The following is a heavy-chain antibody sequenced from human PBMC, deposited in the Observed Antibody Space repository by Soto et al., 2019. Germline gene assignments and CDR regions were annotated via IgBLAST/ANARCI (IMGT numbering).Heavy chain of an antibody. CDR3: ARVGSPDYYGSGSPNDASDI. J-gene: IGHJ3*02. Sequence: GPSVKVSCKVSGYRFTSYGISWVRQAPGQGLEWMGWISAYNGNTNYAQKLQGRVTMTTDTSTSTAYMELRSLRSDDTAVYYCARVGSPDYYGSGSPNDASDIWGQGTMVTVSS. D-gene: IGHD3-10*01. CDR1: GYRFTSYG. CDR2: ISAYNGNT. V-gene: IGHV1-18*01.